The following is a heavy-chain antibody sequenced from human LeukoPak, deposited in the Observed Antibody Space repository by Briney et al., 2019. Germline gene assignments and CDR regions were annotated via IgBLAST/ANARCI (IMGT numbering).Heavy chain of an antibody. V-gene: IGHV3-23*01. Sequence: PGGSLRLSCAASGFTFSSYAMSWVRQAPGKGLEWVSAISGSGGSTYYADSVKGRFTISRDNSKNTLYLQMNSLRAEDTAVYYCAKGRYSYGYEYYFDYWGQGTLVTVSS. CDR2: ISGSGGST. J-gene: IGHJ4*02. CDR1: GFTFSSYA. CDR3: AKGRYSYGYEYYFDY. D-gene: IGHD5-18*01.